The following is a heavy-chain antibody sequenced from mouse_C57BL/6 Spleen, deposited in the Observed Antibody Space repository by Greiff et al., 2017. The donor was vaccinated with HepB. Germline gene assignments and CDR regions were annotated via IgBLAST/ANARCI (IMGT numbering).Heavy chain of an antibody. CDR3: ARALTTVVPFDY. J-gene: IGHJ2*01. V-gene: IGHV1-7*01. CDR1: GYTFTSYW. CDR2: INPSSGYT. Sequence: VQGVESGAELAKPGASVKLSCKASGYTFTSYWMHWVKQRPGQGLEWIGYINPSSGYTKYNQKFKDKATLTADKSSSTAYMQLSSLTYEDSAVYYCARALTTVVPFDYWGQGTTLTVSS. D-gene: IGHD1-1*01.